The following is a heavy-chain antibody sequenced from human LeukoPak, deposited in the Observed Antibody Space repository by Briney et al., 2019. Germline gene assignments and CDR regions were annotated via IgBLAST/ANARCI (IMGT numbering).Heavy chain of an antibody. J-gene: IGHJ6*02. Sequence: GGSLRLSCAASGFTFSSYAMHWVRQAPGKGLEWVAVISYDGSNKYYADSVKGRFIISRDNSKNTLYLQMNSLRAEDTAVYYCARPTENYYYYGMDVWGQGTTVTVSS. CDR3: ARPTENYYYYGMDV. CDR1: GFTFSSYA. D-gene: IGHD1-14*01. CDR2: ISYDGSNK. V-gene: IGHV3-30-3*01.